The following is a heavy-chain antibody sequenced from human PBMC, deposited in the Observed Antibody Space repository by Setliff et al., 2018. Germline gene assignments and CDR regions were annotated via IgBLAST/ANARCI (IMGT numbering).Heavy chain of an antibody. J-gene: IGHJ4*02. V-gene: IGHV4-39*07. CDR2: IYYTGIT. Sequence: SETLSLTCTVSGDSINSYPYYWGWIRQPPGKGLEWIGNIYYTGITYYNPSLKSRVTISVDTSKNHFSLKLTSVTAADTAIYYCARGGTYRYFDYWGRGTLVTVSS. CDR3: ARGGTYRYFDY. CDR1: GDSINSYPYY.